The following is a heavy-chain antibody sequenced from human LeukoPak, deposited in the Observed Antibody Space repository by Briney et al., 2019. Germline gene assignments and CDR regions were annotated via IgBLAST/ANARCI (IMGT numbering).Heavy chain of an antibody. CDR2: IISSGSQI. CDR1: GFTLSTFG. CDR3: ARGGESWFDP. D-gene: IGHD7-27*01. Sequence: GGSLRLSCPASGFTLSTFGMNWVRPAPGKGLGWVSSIISSGSQISYADSVKGRFTITRDNAKNRLYLQINSLRAEDTAEYYCARGGESWFDPWGQGTLVTVSS. V-gene: IGHV3-21*01. J-gene: IGHJ5*02.